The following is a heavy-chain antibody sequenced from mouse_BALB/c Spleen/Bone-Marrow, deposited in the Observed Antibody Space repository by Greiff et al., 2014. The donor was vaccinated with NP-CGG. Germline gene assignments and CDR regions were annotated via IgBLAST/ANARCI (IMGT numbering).Heavy chain of an antibody. V-gene: IGHV5-4*02. CDR2: ISDGGSYT. CDR3: AREMAMDC. CDR1: GFTFSDYY. Sequence: EVQVVESGGGLVKPGGSLKLSCAASGFTFSDYYMYWVRQTPEKRLEWVATISDGGSYTYYPDSVKGRFTTSRDNAKNNLYLQMSSLKSEDTAMYYCAREMAMDCWGQGTSVTVSS. J-gene: IGHJ4*01.